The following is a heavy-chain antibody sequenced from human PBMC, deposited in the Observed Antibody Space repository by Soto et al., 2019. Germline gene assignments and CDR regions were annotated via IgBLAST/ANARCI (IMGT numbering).Heavy chain of an antibody. D-gene: IGHD3-3*01. J-gene: IGHJ4*02. Sequence: AGGSLRLSCAASGFTFSSYSMNWVRQAPGKGLEWVSSISSSSSYIYYADSVKGRFTISRDNAKNSLYLQMNSLRAEDTAVYYCAGDYDFWSGYSETHISSADYWGQGTLVTVPQ. CDR2: ISSSSSYI. CDR3: AGDYDFWSGYSETHISSADY. CDR1: GFTFSSYS. V-gene: IGHV3-21*01.